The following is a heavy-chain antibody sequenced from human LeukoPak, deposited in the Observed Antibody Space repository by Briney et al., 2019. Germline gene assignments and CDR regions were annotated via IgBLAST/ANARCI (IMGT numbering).Heavy chain of an antibody. Sequence: PGGSLRLSCTVSGFTFSNYAMTWVRQAPGKGLEWVSAITGSGGAYYRDSVKGRFTISRDNSKNTLYLQMSSLRTEDTAVYYCAKDLGYCGDNCYYYYDYWGQGPLVTVSS. V-gene: IGHV3-23*02. CDR3: AKDLGYCGDNCYYYYDY. D-gene: IGHD2-21*02. CDR1: GFTFSNYA. J-gene: IGHJ4*02. CDR2: ITGSGGA.